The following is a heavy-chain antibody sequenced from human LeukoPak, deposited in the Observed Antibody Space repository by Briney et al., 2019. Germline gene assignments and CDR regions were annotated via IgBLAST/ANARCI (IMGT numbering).Heavy chain of an antibody. J-gene: IGHJ4*02. V-gene: IGHV1-2*02. CDR3: ARDREVDGYNSPVGN. CDR1: GYTFTGYY. Sequence: GASVKVSCKASGYTFTGYYMHWVRQAPGQGLEWMGWINPNSGGTNYAQKFQGRVTMTRDTSISTAYMELSRLRSDDTAVYYCARDREVDGYNSPVGNWGQGTLVTVSS. D-gene: IGHD5-24*01. CDR2: INPNSGGT.